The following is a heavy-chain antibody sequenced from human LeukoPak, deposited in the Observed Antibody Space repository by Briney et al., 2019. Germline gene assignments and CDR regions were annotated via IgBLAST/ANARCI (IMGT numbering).Heavy chain of an antibody. V-gene: IGHV4-39*01. Sequence: SETLSLTCTVSGGSISSGSYYWGWIRQPPGKGLERIGSIYYSGSTYYNPSLKSRVTISVDTSKNQFSLKLSSVTAADTAVYYCARHHEPRSIRAFDIWGQGTMVTVSS. CDR2: IYYSGST. CDR1: GGSISSGSYY. J-gene: IGHJ3*02. CDR3: ARHHEPRSIRAFDI.